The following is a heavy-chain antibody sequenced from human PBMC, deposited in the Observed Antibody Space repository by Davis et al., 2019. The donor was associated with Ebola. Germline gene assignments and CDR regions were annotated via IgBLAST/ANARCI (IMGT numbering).Heavy chain of an antibody. J-gene: IGHJ4*02. CDR1: GFTVSSNY. V-gene: IGHV3-53*01. CDR2: IYSGGST. Sequence: GESLKISCAASGFTVSSNYMSWVRQAPGKGLEWVSVIYSGGSTYYADSVKGRFTISRHNSKNTLYLQMNSLRAEDTAVYYCARGWELHFDYWGQGTLVTVSS. CDR3: ARGWELHFDY. D-gene: IGHD1-26*01.